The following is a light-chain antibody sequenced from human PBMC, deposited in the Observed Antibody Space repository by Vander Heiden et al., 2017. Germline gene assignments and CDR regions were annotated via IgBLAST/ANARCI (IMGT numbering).Light chain of an antibody. Sequence: GARVTITCRASQGITSALAWYQQKPGKRPELLIYDATSLETGVPLRFSGSGSGTEFTLTISSLQPEDAATYFCQQFSIYPRTFGQGTKLEIK. CDR3: QQFSIYPRT. CDR1: QGITSA. CDR2: DAT. J-gene: IGKJ2*01. V-gene: IGKV1-13*02.